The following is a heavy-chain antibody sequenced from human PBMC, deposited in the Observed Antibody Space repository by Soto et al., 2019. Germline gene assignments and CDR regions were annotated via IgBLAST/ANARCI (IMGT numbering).Heavy chain of an antibody. CDR2: IGGSGSAI. Sequence: GSLRLSCAASGFTFSGYEMNWVRQAPGKGLEWLSYIGGSGSAIYYADSVEGRFTVSRDNANNLLYLQMSSLRADDTAVHYCVRGYSSGCTHWGQGTLVTVSS. CDR1: GFTFSGYE. V-gene: IGHV3-48*03. J-gene: IGHJ1*01. D-gene: IGHD6-19*01. CDR3: VRGYSSGCTH.